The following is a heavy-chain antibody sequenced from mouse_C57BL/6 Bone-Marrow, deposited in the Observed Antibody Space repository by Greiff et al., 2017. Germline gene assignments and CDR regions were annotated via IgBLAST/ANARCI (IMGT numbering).Heavy chain of an antibody. CDR3: ARSGGTDRTFYAMDY. V-gene: IGHV5-4*03. J-gene: IGHJ4*01. CDR1: GFTFSSYT. D-gene: IGHD3-2*01. CDR2: ISDGGSYT. Sequence: EVKLVESGGGLVKPGGSLKLSCAASGFTFSSYTMPWVRQTPEQRLQWVATISDGGSYTYYPDNVKGRFTISRDNAKNNLYLQMSRLKSEDTAVYYCARSGGTDRTFYAMDYWGQGTSVTVSS.